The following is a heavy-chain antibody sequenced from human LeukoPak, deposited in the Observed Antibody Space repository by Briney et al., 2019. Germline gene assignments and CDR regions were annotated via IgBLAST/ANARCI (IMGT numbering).Heavy chain of an antibody. V-gene: IGHV3-30-3*01. J-gene: IGHJ4*02. CDR3: ARAPSIMIDY. D-gene: IGHD3-16*01. Sequence: PGGSLRLSCAASGFTFSSYAMHWVRQAPGKGLEWVAVISYDGSNKYYADSVKGRFTISRDNSKNTLYLLMNSLRAEDTAVYYCARAPSIMIDYWGQGTLVTVSS. CDR1: GFTFSSYA. CDR2: ISYDGSNK.